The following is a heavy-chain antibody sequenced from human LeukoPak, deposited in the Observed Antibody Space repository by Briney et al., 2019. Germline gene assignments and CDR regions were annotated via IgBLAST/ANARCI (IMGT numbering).Heavy chain of an antibody. CDR3: AREEVWWLDY. J-gene: IGHJ4*02. Sequence: GGSLRLSCAASGFTFSSYAMHWVRQAPGKGLEWVAVISYDGSNKYYADSVKGRFTISRDNSKNTLYLQMNSLRAEDTAVYYCAREEVWWLDYWGQGTLVTVSS. V-gene: IGHV3-30-3*01. CDR1: GFTFSSYA. CDR2: ISYDGSNK. D-gene: IGHD5-12*01.